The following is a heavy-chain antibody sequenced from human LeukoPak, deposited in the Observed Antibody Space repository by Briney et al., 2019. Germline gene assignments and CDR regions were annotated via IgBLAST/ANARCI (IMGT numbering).Heavy chain of an antibody. J-gene: IGHJ4*02. CDR3: ARDGDGYNHYFDY. D-gene: IGHD5-24*01. CDR2: ISSSSSYA. Sequence: GGSLRLSCAASGFTFSNYYMSWIRQAPGKGLEWVSYISSSSSYANYADSVKGRFTISRDNAKNSLYLQMNSLRAEDTAVYYCARDGDGYNHYFDYWGQGTLVTVSS. CDR1: GFTFSNYY. V-gene: IGHV3-11*05.